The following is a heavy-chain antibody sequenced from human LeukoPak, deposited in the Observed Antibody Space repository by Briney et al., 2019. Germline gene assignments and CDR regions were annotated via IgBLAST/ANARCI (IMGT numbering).Heavy chain of an antibody. Sequence: QAGGSLRLSCAASGFTFSSDWTHWVRQAPGKGLVWVSRVNTDGSNTRYVDSVKGRFTISRDNAKNTVYLQVNSLRAEDTAVYYCARGRYFAMDVWGKGTTVTVSS. CDR3: ARGRYFAMDV. CDR2: VNTDGSNT. J-gene: IGHJ6*04. V-gene: IGHV3-74*01. CDR1: GFTFSSDW.